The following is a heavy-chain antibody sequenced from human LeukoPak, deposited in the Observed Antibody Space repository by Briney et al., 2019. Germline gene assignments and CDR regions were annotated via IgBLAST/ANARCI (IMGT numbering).Heavy chain of an antibody. J-gene: IGHJ4*02. V-gene: IGHV3-74*01. CDR2: IKGDGSTT. CDR1: GFTFSTYW. CDR3: ARASTTVPNLLDH. D-gene: IGHD4-17*01. Sequence: GGSLRLSCAASGFTFSTYWMHWVRQAPGKGLVWVARIKGDGSTTYYADSVKGRFTISRDNSKNTLYLQTSSLRAEDTAVYYCARASTTVPNLLDHWGRGTLVTVSS.